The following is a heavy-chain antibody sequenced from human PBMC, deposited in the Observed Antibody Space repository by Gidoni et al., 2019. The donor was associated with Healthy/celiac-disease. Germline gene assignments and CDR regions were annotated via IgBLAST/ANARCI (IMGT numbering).Heavy chain of an antibody. D-gene: IGHD4-17*01. V-gene: IGHV4-31*03. J-gene: IGHJ6*02. Sequence: QVQLQESGPGLVKPSQTLSLTCTVSGGSISSGGYYWSWIRQHPGKGLEWIGYIYYSGSTYYNPSLKSRVTISVDTSKNQFSLKLSSVTAADTAVYYCARITVTTRIYYYGMDVWGQGTTVTVSS. CDR1: GGSISSGGYY. CDR3: ARITVTTRIYYYGMDV. CDR2: IYYSGST.